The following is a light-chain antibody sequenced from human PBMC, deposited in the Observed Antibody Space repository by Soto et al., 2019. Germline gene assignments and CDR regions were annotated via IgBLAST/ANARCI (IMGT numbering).Light chain of an antibody. CDR3: QQYSSYST. Sequence: DIQMTQSPSTLSASVGDRVTITCRASQSISSWLAWYQQKPGKAPKLLIYKASSLESGVPSRFSGSGSGTEFSLAISSLQPDDFATYYCQQYSSYSTFGQGTKVEI. J-gene: IGKJ1*01. CDR1: QSISSW. V-gene: IGKV1-5*03. CDR2: KAS.